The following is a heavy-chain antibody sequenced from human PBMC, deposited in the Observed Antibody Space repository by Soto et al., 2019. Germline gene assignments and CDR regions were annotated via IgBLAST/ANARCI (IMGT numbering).Heavy chain of an antibody. CDR1: GFNFSSYA. D-gene: IGHD6-13*01. CDR3: ARSPSLPRFIAAAGSLWFDP. V-gene: IGHV3-30-3*01. CDR2: ISYDGSNK. Sequence: PGGSLRLSCAASGFNFSSYAMHWVRQAPGKGLEWVAVISYDGSNKYYADSVKGRFTISRDNSKNTLYLQMNSLRAEDTAVYYCARSPSLPRFIAAAGSLWFDPWGQGTLVTVSS. J-gene: IGHJ5*02.